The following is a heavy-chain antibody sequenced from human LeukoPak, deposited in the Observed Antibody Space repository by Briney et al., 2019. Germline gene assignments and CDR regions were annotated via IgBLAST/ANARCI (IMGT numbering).Heavy chain of an antibody. Sequence: GGSLRLSCAASGFTFSRYSRNWVRKAPGKVLGWVSSISIGNTYIYDADSVKRRFTISRDNAKNSLHLQLNSLRAEDTAVYYCAGSDTIGYLPREWDYWYFDRWGRGTLVTVSS. CDR1: GFTFSRYS. J-gene: IGHJ2*01. D-gene: IGHD3-22*01. CDR3: AGSDTIGYLPREWDYWYFDR. CDR2: ISIGNTYI. V-gene: IGHV3-21*03.